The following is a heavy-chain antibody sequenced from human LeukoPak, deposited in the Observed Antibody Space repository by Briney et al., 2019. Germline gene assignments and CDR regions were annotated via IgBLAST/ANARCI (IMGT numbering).Heavy chain of an antibody. J-gene: IGHJ6*02. CDR3: AKDLDYDFWSGYYHYYYYYGMDV. V-gene: IGHV3-23*01. D-gene: IGHD3-3*01. Sequence: PVGFLRLSCAASGFTFSSYAMSWVRQAPGKGLEWVSAIHGSGGRTTYADSVKGRFTISRDNSKNTLYLQMNSLRAEDTAVYYCAKDLDYDFWSGYYHYYYYYGMDVWGQGTTVTVSS. CDR2: IHGSGGRT. CDR1: GFTFSSYA.